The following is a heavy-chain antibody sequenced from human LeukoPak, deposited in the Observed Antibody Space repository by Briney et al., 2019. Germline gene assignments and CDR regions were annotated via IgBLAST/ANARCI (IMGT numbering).Heavy chain of an antibody. Sequence: SETLSLTCTVSGYSISSGYYWGWIRQPPGKGLEWIGSIYHSGSTYYNPSLKSRVTISVDTSKNQFSLKLSSVTAAGTAVYYCARVSTPSEYSSSVGYFDYWGQGTLVTVSS. CDR3: ARVSTPSEYSSSVGYFDY. CDR1: GYSISSGYY. D-gene: IGHD6-6*01. J-gene: IGHJ4*02. V-gene: IGHV4-38-2*02. CDR2: IYHSGST.